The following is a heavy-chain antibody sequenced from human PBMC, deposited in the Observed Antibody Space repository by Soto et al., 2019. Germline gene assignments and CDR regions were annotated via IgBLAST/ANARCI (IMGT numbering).Heavy chain of an antibody. CDR2: ISGSGHDT. V-gene: IGHV3-11*05. J-gene: IGHJ4*02. CDR3: TRVARLADY. Sequence: QVHLVESGGGLVKPGGSLRLSCVASGFTFSDHYMNWIRQSPGKGLEWISYISGSGHDTNYADSVKGRFTISRDNTKYSLYLEMNSLRDEDTAMYYCTRVARLADYWGQGTLVTVSA. CDR1: GFTFSDHY. D-gene: IGHD3-10*01.